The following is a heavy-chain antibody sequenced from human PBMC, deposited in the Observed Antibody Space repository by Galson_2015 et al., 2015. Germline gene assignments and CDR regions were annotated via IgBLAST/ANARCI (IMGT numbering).Heavy chain of an antibody. Sequence: SLRLSCAASGFTFSSYEMNWVRQAPGQGLEWISYISSGGTTIYYADSVKGRFTISRDNAKNSLYLQMNSLRAEDAAMYYCARRGFWSGYPTGHQFDPWGQGTLVTVSS. V-gene: IGHV3-48*03. J-gene: IGHJ5*02. CDR3: ARRGFWSGYPTGHQFDP. D-gene: IGHD3-3*01. CDR2: ISSGGTTI. CDR1: GFTFSSYE.